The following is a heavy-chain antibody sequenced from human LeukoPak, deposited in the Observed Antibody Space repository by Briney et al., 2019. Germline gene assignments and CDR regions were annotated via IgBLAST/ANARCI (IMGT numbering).Heavy chain of an antibody. CDR1: GYAISSGYY. V-gene: IGHV4-38-2*02. CDR2: IYYSGNT. D-gene: IGHD3-3*01. J-gene: IGHJ4*02. Sequence: SSETLSLTCSVSGYAISSGYYWGWIRQPPGKGLEWVGSIYYSGNTYYNPSLKSRVTISVDTSKNQFSLKLTSVTAADTAVYYCARQTGVGLFILPGGRGTLVTVSS. CDR3: ARQTGVGLFILP.